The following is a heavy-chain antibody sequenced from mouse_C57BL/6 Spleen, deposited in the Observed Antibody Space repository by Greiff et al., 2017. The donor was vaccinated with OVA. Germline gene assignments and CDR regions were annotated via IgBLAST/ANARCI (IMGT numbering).Heavy chain of an antibody. V-gene: IGHV1-69*01. J-gene: IGHJ2*01. CDR3: ARQKDSSGRFDY. CDR2: IDPSDSYT. CDR1: GYTFTSYW. Sequence: QVQLQQPGAELVMPGASVKLSCKASGYTFTSYWMHWVKQRPGQGLEWIGEIDPSDSYTNYNQKFKGKSTLTVDKSSSTAYMQLSSLTSEDSAVYYCARQKDSSGRFDYWGQGTTLTVSS. D-gene: IGHD3-2*02.